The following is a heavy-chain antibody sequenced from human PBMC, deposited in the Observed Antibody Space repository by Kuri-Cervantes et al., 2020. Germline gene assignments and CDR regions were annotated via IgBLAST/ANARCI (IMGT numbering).Heavy chain of an antibody. CDR3: ASHWGDIVVVPAAQYNWFDP. CDR2: INHSGST. V-gene: IGHV4-34*01. Sequence: SETLSLTCAVYGGSFSGYYWSWIRQPPGKGLEWIGEINHSGSTKYNPSLKSRVTISVDTSKNQFSLKLSSVTAADTAVYYCASHWGDIVVVPAAQYNWFDPWGQGTLVTVSS. D-gene: IGHD2-2*01. J-gene: IGHJ5*02. CDR1: GGSFSGYY.